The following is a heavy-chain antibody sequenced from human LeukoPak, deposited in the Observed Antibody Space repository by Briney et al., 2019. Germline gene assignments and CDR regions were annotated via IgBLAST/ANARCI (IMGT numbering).Heavy chain of an antibody. Sequence: SETLSLTCTVSGGSISSYYWSWIRQPPGKGLEWIGYIYYSGSTNYNPSLKSRVTISVDTSKNQFSLKLSSVTAADTAVYYCARSRITMVRGAPDYCYYMDVWGKGTTVTVSS. J-gene: IGHJ6*03. CDR2: IYYSGST. CDR1: GGSISSYY. CDR3: ARSRITMVRGAPDYCYYMDV. D-gene: IGHD3-10*01. V-gene: IGHV4-59*01.